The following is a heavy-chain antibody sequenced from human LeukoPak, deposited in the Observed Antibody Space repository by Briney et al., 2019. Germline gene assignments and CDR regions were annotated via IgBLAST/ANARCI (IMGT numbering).Heavy chain of an antibody. D-gene: IGHD2-15*01. J-gene: IGHJ4*02. V-gene: IGHV3-11*01. CDR1: GFTFSDYY. CDR2: ISSSGSTI. Sequence: GGSLRLSCAASGFTFSDYYMSWIRQAPGKGLEWVSYISSSGSTIYYADSVKGRFTISRDNAKNPLYLQMNSLRAEDTAVYYCARDGYCSGGSCYGYYFDYWGQGTLVTVSS. CDR3: ARDGYCSGGSCYGYYFDY.